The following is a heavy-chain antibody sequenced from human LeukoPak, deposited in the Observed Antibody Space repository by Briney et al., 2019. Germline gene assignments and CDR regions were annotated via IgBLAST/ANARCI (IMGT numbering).Heavy chain of an antibody. CDR3: ARHAYYDSSGYYVY. Sequence: GASVKVSCKASGYMFTSYAISWVRQAPGQGLEWMRWISAYNGETNYAQNLQGRVTMTTDASTSTAYMELRSLRSDDTAVYYCARHAYYDSSGYYVYWGQRTLVTVSS. J-gene: IGHJ4*02. CDR1: GYMFTSYA. CDR2: ISAYNGET. D-gene: IGHD3-22*01. V-gene: IGHV1-18*01.